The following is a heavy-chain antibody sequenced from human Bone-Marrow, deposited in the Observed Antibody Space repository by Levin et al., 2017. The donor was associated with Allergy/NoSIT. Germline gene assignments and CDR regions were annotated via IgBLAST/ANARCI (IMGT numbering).Heavy chain of an antibody. D-gene: IGHD3-10*01. J-gene: IGHJ6*02. CDR2: IWYDGSNT. Sequence: PGGSLRLSCAASGFTFSSFGMHWVRQAPGKGLEWLAFIWYDGSNTYYRDSVKGRFTISRDNSKNSLYLQMNSLRAEDTAVYYCARELRITMIRGPRDYDGMDVWGQGTTVTVSS. CDR3: ARELRITMIRGPRDYDGMDV. V-gene: IGHV3-33*01. CDR1: GFTFSSFG.